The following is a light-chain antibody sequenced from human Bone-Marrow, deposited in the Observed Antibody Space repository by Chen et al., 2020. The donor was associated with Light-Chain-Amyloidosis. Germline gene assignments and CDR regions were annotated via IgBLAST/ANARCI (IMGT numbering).Light chain of an antibody. CDR3: QQYGTSPLT. CDR1: QTISSNY. V-gene: IGKV3-20*01. J-gene: IGKJ4*01. Sequence: EIVLTQSPGTLSLSPGEGANLSCRASQTISSNYLTWYQQKFGQAPRLLIYGSSSRATGIPDRFTGSGSGTDFTLTINRLEHEDFAMYYCQQYGTSPLTFGEGTKVEIK. CDR2: GSS.